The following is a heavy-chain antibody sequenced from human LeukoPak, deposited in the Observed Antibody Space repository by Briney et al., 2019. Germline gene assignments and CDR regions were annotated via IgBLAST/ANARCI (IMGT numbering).Heavy chain of an antibody. V-gene: IGHV3-7*01. D-gene: IGHD1-26*01. CDR2: IQQDGSEK. Sequence: KPGGSLRLSCAASGFTFTTYWMTWVRQAPGKGLEWVANIQQDGSEKYYVDSVKGRFTISRDNAKNSLYLQMNSLRAEDTAVYYCARDKIVGATHFDYWGQGTLVTVSS. CDR3: ARDKIVGATHFDY. CDR1: GFTFTTYW. J-gene: IGHJ4*02.